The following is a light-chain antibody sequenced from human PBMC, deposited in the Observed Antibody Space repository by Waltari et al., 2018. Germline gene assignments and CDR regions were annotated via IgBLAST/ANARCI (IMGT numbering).Light chain of an antibody. CDR2: NVS. Sequence: QSALTQPASVSGSPGQSITISCTGTSSDGGGYNYVSWYRQHPGKAPKLMIYNVSNRPSGVSNRFSGSKSGNTASLTISGLQAEDEADYYCSSYTTNTTVVFGGGTKLTVL. CDR3: SSYTTNTTVV. V-gene: IGLV2-14*03. J-gene: IGLJ2*01. CDR1: SSDGGGYNY.